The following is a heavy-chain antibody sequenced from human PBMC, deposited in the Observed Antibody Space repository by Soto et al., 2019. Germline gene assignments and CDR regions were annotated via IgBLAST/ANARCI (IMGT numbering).Heavy chain of an antibody. V-gene: IGHV3-7*01. CDR1: GFTFSRYW. D-gene: IGHD3-16*01. J-gene: IGHJ3*02. Sequence: PGWALRLSCAASGFTFSRYWMNWVRQAPGKGLEWVANIKQDGTEKNYVDSVKGRFTISRDNARKSLYLQMDSLRAEDTAVYFCARGDTHMITGMDSFDIWGQGTMVTVSS. CDR2: IKQDGTEK. CDR3: ARGDTHMITGMDSFDI.